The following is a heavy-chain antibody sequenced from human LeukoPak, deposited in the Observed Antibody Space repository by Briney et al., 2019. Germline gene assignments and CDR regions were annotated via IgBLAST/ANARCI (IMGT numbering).Heavy chain of an antibody. J-gene: IGHJ4*02. Sequence: GRSRRLSCAASGFTFSKYGMHWVRQAPGKGLEWVAVIWYDGSDKYYADSVKGRFTISRDISKNTLYLQMNSLRAEDTAVYYCARDLVGAIAHGFGYWGQGTLVTVSS. CDR1: GFTFSKYG. V-gene: IGHV3-33*01. D-gene: IGHD1-26*01. CDR2: IWYDGSDK. CDR3: ARDLVGAIAHGFGY.